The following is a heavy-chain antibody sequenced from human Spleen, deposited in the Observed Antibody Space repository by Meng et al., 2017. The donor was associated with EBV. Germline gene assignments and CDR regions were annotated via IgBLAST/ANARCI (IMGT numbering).Heavy chain of an antibody. Sequence: VEMGQCGSGLKKAGASVKLSCKAAGYSLTHYAVKWVRQVPGQGLEWLGWINTNTGNPTYAQAFTGRFVFSLDTSVSTAYLQISSLKAEDTGVYYCARAYYDSSGLSDYWGQGTLVTVSS. CDR1: GYSLTHYA. D-gene: IGHD3-22*01. CDR2: INTNTGNP. V-gene: IGHV7-4-1*02. J-gene: IGHJ4*02. CDR3: ARAYYDSSGLSDY.